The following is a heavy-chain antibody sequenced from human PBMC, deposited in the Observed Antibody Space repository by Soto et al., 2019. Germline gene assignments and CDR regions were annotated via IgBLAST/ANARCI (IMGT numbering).Heavy chain of an antibody. CDR3: ARDASLWFGGSDYYCGMDV. D-gene: IGHD3-10*01. CDR2: IKQDGSEK. J-gene: IGHJ6*02. CDR1: GFTFSSYW. V-gene: IGHV3-7*01. Sequence: GGSLRLSCAASGFTFSSYWMSWVRQAPGKGLEWVANIKQDGSEKYYVDSVKGRFTISRDNAKNSLYLQMNSLRAEDTAVYYCARDASLWFGGSDYYCGMDVWGQGTTVTVSS.